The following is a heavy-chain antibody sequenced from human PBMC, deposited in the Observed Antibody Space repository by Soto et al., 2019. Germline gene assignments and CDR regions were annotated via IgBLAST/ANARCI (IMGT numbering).Heavy chain of an antibody. CDR3: AMTVVVPAAIQGAYNWFDP. CDR1: GGSFSGYY. J-gene: IGHJ5*02. D-gene: IGHD2-2*02. CDR2: INHSGST. Sequence: SETLSLTCAVYGGSFSGYYWSWIRQPPGKGLEWIGEINHSGSTNYNPSLKSRVTISVDTSKNQFSLKLSSVTAADTVVYYCAMTVVVPAAIQGAYNWFDPWGQGTLVTVSS. V-gene: IGHV4-34*01.